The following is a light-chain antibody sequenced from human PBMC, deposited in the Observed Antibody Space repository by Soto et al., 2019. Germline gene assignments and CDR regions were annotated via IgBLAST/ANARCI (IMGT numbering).Light chain of an antibody. CDR1: QSVSSDY. CDR3: DQYGRSPTHS. J-gene: IGKJ2*03. CDR2: GAS. V-gene: IGKV3-20*01. Sequence: EIVLTQSPGTLSLSPGERATLSCRASQSVSSDYLAWYQQKPGQAPRLLIYGASSRAAGIPDRFSGSGSGTDFTITISRLEPEDFAVNYCDQYGRSPTHSFGKGTKLEIK.